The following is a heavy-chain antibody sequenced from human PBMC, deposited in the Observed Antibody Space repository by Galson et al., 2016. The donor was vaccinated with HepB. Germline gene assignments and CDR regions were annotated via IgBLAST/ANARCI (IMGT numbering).Heavy chain of an antibody. J-gene: IGHJ3*02. V-gene: IGHV3-74*03. CDR2: INNDGSNT. CDR1: GFTFSSYW. CDR3: ARPGYCSGSSCYVPFDI. D-gene: IGHD2-15*01. Sequence: SLRLSCAAPGFTFSSYWMNLVRQAPGKGLVWVSRINNDGSNTTYADSVKGRFTISRDNAKNTLYLQMNSLRAEDTAVYYCARPGYCSGSSCYVPFDIWGQGTMATVSS.